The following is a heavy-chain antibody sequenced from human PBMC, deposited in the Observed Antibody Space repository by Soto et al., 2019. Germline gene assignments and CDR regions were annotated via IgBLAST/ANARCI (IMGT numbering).Heavy chain of an antibody. V-gene: IGHV3-30*18. J-gene: IGHJ4*02. Sequence: QVQLVESGGGVVQPGRSLRLSCAASGFTFSSYGMHWVRQAPGKGLEWVAVISYDGSNKYYADSVKGRFTISRDNSKNKLYLQMNGLRAEDTAVYYCAKASLQIVVVTAILGWFDYWGQGTLVTVSS. CDR2: ISYDGSNK. D-gene: IGHD2-21*02. CDR3: AKASLQIVVVTAILGWFDY. CDR1: GFTFSSYG.